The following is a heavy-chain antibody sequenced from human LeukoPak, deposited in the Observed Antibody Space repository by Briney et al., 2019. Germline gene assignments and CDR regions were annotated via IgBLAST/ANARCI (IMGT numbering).Heavy chain of an antibody. CDR1: GFTFSSYA. J-gene: IGHJ4*02. CDR3: ARGYDFWVHDY. Sequence: GGFLRLSCAASGFTFSSYAMPWVRQAPGKGLEWVAVISYDGSNKYYADSVKGRFTISRDNSKNTLYLRMNSLRAEDTAVYYCARGYDFWVHDYWGQGTLVTVSS. CDR2: ISYDGSNK. D-gene: IGHD3-3*01. V-gene: IGHV3-30-3*01.